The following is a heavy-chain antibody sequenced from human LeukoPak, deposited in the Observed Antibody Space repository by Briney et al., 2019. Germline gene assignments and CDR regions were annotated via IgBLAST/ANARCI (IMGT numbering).Heavy chain of an antibody. V-gene: IGHV3-30*02. Sequence: GGSLRLSCAASGFTFSSYGMHWVRQAPGKGLEWVAFIRYDGSNKYYADSVKGRFTISRDNSKNTLYLQMNSLRAEDTAVYYCAKPMGSGYDYYFDYWGQGTLVTVSS. CDR1: GFTFSSYG. D-gene: IGHD5-12*01. CDR3: AKPMGSGYDYYFDY. CDR2: IRYDGSNK. J-gene: IGHJ4*02.